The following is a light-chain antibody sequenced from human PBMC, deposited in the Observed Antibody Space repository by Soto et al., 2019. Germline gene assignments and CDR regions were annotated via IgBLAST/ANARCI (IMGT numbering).Light chain of an antibody. CDR1: QSVDNN. CDR2: GAS. Sequence: EIVMTQSPATVSVSPGERATLYCRASQSVDNNLAWYQQKPGQAPSLFIFGASVRATGVPDRFSGSGSGTEFTLSISNLQSEDSAVYYCQQYESWPPLFTFGQGTKVDIK. V-gene: IGKV3-15*01. J-gene: IGKJ2*01. CDR3: QQYESWPPLFT.